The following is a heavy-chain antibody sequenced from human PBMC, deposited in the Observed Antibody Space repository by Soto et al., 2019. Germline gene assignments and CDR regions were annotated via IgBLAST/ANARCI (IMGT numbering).Heavy chain of an antibody. J-gene: IGHJ4*02. Sequence: HPGGSLRLSCTASGSTFTSYGTGWVRQAPGKGLQWVSTIRGDGGQTHYTDSVKGRFSISRDNSKNTVYLQMDSLRAEDTAMYFCARDVGLDSDDFFAYWGQGTQVTVSS. D-gene: IGHD3-9*01. CDR3: ARDVGLDSDDFFAY. CDR1: GSTFTSYG. CDR2: IRGDGGQT. V-gene: IGHV3-23*01.